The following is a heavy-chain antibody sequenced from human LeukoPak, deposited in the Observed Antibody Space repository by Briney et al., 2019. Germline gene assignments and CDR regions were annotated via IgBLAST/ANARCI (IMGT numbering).Heavy chain of an antibody. CDR2: ISTYNGNT. D-gene: IGHD3-3*01. Sequence: ASVKVSCKASGYTCTSNGITWVRQATGQGLEWMGWISTYNGNTDYAQGLQDRVIMTTDTSTRTAYMELRSLRSDDTAVYYCARGGIRFLESSTVDYWGQGTLVTVSS. V-gene: IGHV1-18*01. J-gene: IGHJ4*02. CDR1: GYTCTSNG. CDR3: ARGGIRFLESSTVDY.